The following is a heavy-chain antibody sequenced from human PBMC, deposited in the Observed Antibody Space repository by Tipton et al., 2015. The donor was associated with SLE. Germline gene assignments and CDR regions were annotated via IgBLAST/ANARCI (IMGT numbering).Heavy chain of an antibody. J-gene: IGHJ4*02. D-gene: IGHD5-24*01. V-gene: IGHV3-43*02. CDR3: AKDGGGDGYNYGLRGFFDY. CDR2: ISGDGGST. CDR1: GFTFDDYA. Sequence: TLSLTCAASGFTFDDYAMHWVRQAPGKGLEWVSLISGDGGSTYYADSVKGRFTISRDNSKNSLYLQLNSLRTEDTALYYCAKDGGGDGYNYGLRGFFDYWGQGTLVTVSS.